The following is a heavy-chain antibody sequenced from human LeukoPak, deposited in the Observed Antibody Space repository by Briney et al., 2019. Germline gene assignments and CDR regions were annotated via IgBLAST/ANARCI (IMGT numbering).Heavy chain of an antibody. CDR3: ARSSNFDY. Sequence: SVKVSCKASGLSFSSSAISWVRQAPGQGLEWMGRIVISLGTPNYAQKLQGRVTITADKSTSTAYMELSSLRSEDTAVYYCARSSNFDYWGQGTLVTVSS. V-gene: IGHV1-69*04. J-gene: IGHJ4*02. CDR2: IVISLGTP. CDR1: GLSFSSSA.